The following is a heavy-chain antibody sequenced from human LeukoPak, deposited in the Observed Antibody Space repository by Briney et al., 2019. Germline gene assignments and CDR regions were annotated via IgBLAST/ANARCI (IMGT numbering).Heavy chain of an antibody. CDR2: INHSGST. Sequence: PSETLSLTCTVSGGSISSGDYYWSWIRQPPGKGLEWIGEINHSGSTNYNPSLKSRVTISVDTSKNQFSLKLSSVTAADTAVYYCARGRGWYPIFDYWGQGTLVTVSS. V-gene: IGHV4-39*07. D-gene: IGHD6-19*01. CDR3: ARGRGWYPIFDY. J-gene: IGHJ4*02. CDR1: GGSISSGDYY.